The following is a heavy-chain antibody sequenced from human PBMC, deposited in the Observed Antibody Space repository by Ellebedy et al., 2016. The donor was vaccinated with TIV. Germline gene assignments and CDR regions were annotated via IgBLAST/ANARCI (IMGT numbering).Heavy chain of an antibody. CDR2: ISSSSSYI. J-gene: IGHJ6*02. CDR1: GFTFSSYS. CDR3: AKDMADGVFGVDYYYYGMDV. Sequence: GESLKISCAASGFTFSSYSMNWVRQAPGKGLEWVSSISSSSSYIYYADSVKGRFTISRDNAKNSLYLQMNSLRAEDTALYYCAKDMADGVFGVDYYYYGMDVWGQGTTVTVSS. D-gene: IGHD3-16*01. V-gene: IGHV3-21*04.